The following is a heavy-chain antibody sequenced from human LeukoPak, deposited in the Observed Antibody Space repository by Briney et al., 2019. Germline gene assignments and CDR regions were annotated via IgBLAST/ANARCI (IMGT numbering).Heavy chain of an antibody. CDR1: GFTYNTHG. V-gene: IGHV3-33*01. CDR2: IWSNGVNK. D-gene: IGHD3-10*01. J-gene: IGHJ3*02. Sequence: GGSLRLSCAASGFTYNTHGMHWIRQAPGKGLEWVAFIWSNGVNKYHANSVEGRFTISRDNSKNTLFLQMNSLRAEDTAVYYCARDPPMSGYAFDIWGQGTMVTVSS. CDR3: ARDPPMSGYAFDI.